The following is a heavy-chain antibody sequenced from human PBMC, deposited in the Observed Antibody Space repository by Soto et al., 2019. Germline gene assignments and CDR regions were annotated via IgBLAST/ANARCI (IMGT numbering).Heavy chain of an antibody. Sequence: EVQLLESGGGLVQPGGSLRLSCAASGFTFSSYAMSWVRQAPGKGLEWVSAISGSGGSTYYADSVKGRFTISRDNSKNTLYLQMNSLRAEDTAVYYCAKPPNYDILTGLRAYYHYYGMDVWGQGTTVTVSS. D-gene: IGHD3-9*01. V-gene: IGHV3-23*01. CDR1: GFTFSSYA. CDR2: ISGSGGST. J-gene: IGHJ6*02. CDR3: AKPPNYDILTGLRAYYHYYGMDV.